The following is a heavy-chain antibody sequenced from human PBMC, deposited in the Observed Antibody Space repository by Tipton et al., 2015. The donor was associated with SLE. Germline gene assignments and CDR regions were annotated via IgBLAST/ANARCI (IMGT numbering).Heavy chain of an antibody. V-gene: IGHV4-59*01. CDR1: GGSFSGYY. CDR2: IYYSGST. CDR3: ARDLDYYDSSGYPL. D-gene: IGHD3-22*01. J-gene: IGHJ4*02. Sequence: LRLSCAVYGGSFSGYYWSWIRQPPGKGLEWIGYIYYSGSTNYNPSLKSRVTISVDTSKNQFSLKLSSVTAADTAVYYCARDLDYYDSSGYPLWGQGTLVTVSS.